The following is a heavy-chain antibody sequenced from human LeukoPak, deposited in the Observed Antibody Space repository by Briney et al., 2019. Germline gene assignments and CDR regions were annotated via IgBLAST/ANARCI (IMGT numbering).Heavy chain of an antibody. D-gene: IGHD6-19*01. Sequence: ASVKVSCKASGYTFTIYYMHWVRQAPGQGREGMGIINPSGGSTSYAQKFQGRVTMTRDMSTSTVYMELSSLRSEDTAVYYCARGMSSGWEDAFDIWGQGTMVTASS. CDR3: ARGMSSGWEDAFDI. CDR1: GYTFTIYY. V-gene: IGHV1-46*01. J-gene: IGHJ3*02. CDR2: INPSGGST.